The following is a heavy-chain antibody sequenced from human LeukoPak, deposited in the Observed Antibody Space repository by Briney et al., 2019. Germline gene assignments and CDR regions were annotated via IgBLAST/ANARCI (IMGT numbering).Heavy chain of an antibody. V-gene: IGHV1-69*04. D-gene: IGHD6-19*01. Sequence: SVKVSCKASGGTFSSYAISWVRQAPGQGLEWMGRIIPILGIANYAQEFQGRVTITADKSTSTAYMELSSLRSEDTAVYYCARDRATYSSGWPYYFDYWGQGTLVTVSS. CDR2: IIPILGIA. CDR1: GGTFSSYA. CDR3: ARDRATYSSGWPYYFDY. J-gene: IGHJ4*02.